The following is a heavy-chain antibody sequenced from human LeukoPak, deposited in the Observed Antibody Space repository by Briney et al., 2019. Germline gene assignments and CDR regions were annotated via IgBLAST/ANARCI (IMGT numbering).Heavy chain of an antibody. D-gene: IGHD1-26*01. J-gene: IGHJ4*02. Sequence: PGGSLRLSCAASLFTFSTYWMSWVRQAPGKGLEWVANINQDGSERYLVDSVKGRFTISRDNAKNSLYLQMNSLRAEDTAVYYCAREASGNYHVFDSWGQGTLVTVSS. V-gene: IGHV3-7*01. CDR1: LFTFSTYW. CDR3: AREASGNYHVFDS. CDR2: INQDGSER.